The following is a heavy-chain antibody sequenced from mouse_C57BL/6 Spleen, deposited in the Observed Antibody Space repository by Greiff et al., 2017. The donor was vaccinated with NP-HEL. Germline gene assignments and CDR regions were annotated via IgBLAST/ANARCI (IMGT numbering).Heavy chain of an antibody. V-gene: IGHV1-81*01. D-gene: IGHD2-4*01. CDR3: AGLRQGAWFAY. CDR1: GYTFTSYG. Sequence: VKLQESGAELARPGASVKLSCKASGYTFTSYGISWVKQRTGQGLEWIGEIYPRSGNTYYNEKFKGKATLTADKSSSTAYMELRSLTSEDSAVYFCAGLRQGAWFAYWGQGTLVTVSA. J-gene: IGHJ3*01. CDR2: IYPRSGNT.